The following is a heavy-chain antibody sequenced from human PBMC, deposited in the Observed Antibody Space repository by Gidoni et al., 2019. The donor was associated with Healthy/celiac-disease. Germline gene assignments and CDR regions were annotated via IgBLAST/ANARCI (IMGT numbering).Heavy chain of an antibody. Sequence: EVQRVESGGGLVKPGGSLRVSCAASGFTLSSYSMNWVRQDPGKGLEWVSAISSSSSYIYYADSVKGRFTISRDNAKNSLYLQMNSLRAEDTAVYYCARARRYDYIWGWRLSDIWGQGTMVTVSS. J-gene: IGHJ3*02. V-gene: IGHV3-21*01. CDR1: GFTLSSYS. CDR2: ISSSSSYI. CDR3: ARARRYDYIWGWRLSDI. D-gene: IGHD3-16*01.